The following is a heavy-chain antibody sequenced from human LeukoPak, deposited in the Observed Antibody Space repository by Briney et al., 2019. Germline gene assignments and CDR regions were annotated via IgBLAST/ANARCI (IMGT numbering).Heavy chain of an antibody. D-gene: IGHD3-10*01. J-gene: IGHJ5*02. CDR2: ISERGGST. CDR1: GISLSNYA. CDR3: AKRGVVIRGLLVIGYHQEAYHYDL. V-gene: IGHV3-23*01. Sequence: PGGSLRLSCVVSGISLSNYAMTWVRQAPGKGLEWVSYISERGGSTTYADSAKGRFTISRDTSLNTLYLQMNNLRAEDTAVYFCAKRGVVIRGLLVIGYHQEAYHYDLWGQGVLVTVSS.